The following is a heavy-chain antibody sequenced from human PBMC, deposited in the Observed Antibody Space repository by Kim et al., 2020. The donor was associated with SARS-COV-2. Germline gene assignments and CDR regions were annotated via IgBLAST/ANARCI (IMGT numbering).Heavy chain of an antibody. J-gene: IGHJ4*02. Sequence: SETLSLTCTVSGGSISSYYWSWIRQPPGKGLEWIGYIYYSGSTNYNPSLKSRVTISVDTSKNQFSLKLSSVTAADTAVYYCARSPGYSSGWDPQFDYWGQGTLGTFSS. CDR1: GGSISSYY. CDR3: ARSPGYSSGWDPQFDY. V-gene: IGHV4-59*13. D-gene: IGHD6-19*01. CDR2: IYYSGST.